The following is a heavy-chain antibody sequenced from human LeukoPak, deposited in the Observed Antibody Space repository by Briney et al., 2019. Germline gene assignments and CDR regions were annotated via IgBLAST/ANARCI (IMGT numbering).Heavy chain of an antibody. Sequence: ASVKVSCKVSGYTLSDLSMHWVRQSPGKGLEWMGGFDPEDGKTVYAQEFQGRVTMTGDTSTDTAYMDLTSLESEDTAVYYCATXQPIMGVTNPXXPXDYWGQXXXVXXSS. CDR1: GYTLSDLS. J-gene: IGHJ4*02. D-gene: IGHD1-26*01. CDR3: ATXQPIMGVTNPXXPXDY. V-gene: IGHV1-24*01. CDR2: FDPEDGKT.